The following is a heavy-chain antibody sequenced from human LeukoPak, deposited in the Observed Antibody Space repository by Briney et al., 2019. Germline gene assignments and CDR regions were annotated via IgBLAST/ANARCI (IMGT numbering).Heavy chain of an antibody. CDR1: GGSISSYY. D-gene: IGHD6-19*01. CDR3: AREGIAVAPFFDY. Sequence: SETLSLTCTVSGGSISSYYWSWIWQPPGKGLEWIGYIYYSGSTNYNPSLKSRVTISVDTSKNQFSLKLSSVTAADTAVYYCAREGIAVAPFFDYWGQGTLVTVSS. CDR2: IYYSGST. V-gene: IGHV4-59*01. J-gene: IGHJ4*02.